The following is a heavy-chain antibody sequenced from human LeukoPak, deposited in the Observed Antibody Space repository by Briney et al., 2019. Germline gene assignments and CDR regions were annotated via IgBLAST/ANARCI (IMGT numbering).Heavy chain of an antibody. CDR2: MYYSGST. CDR1: GGSISSGDYY. CDR3: ARPYYYDSRIDP. J-gene: IGHJ5*02. V-gene: IGHV4-30-4*01. Sequence: SETLSLTCTVSGGSISSGDYYWSWIRQPPGKGLEWIAYMYYSGSTYYNPSLKSRVIMSADTSKNQLSLKLSSVTAADTAVYYCARPYYYDSRIDPWGQGILVTVSS. D-gene: IGHD3-22*01.